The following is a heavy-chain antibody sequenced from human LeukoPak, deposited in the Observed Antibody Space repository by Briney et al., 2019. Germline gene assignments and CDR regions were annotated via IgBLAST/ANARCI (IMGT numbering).Heavy chain of an antibody. CDR3: PRNQGLSFCYGIDG. CDR2: IYSGGNT. J-gene: IGHJ6*04. Sequence: PGGSLRLSCAASGFTVSSNYMSWVRQAPGKGLEWVSVIYSGGNTYYADSVKGRFTISRDNSKNTLYLQMNSLRAEDTAVYYCPRNQGLSFCYGIDGWGKGTTVTVSS. V-gene: IGHV3-53*01. D-gene: IGHD3-16*02. CDR1: GFTVSSNY.